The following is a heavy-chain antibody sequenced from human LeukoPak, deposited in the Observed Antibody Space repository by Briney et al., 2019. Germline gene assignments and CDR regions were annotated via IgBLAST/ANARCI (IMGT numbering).Heavy chain of an antibody. D-gene: IGHD3-22*01. J-gene: IGHJ3*02. V-gene: IGHV1-18*01. CDR2: ISAYNGNT. CDR3: ARDYYDSSGYYTDAFDI. Sequence: VASVKVSCKASGYTFTSYGISWVRQALGQGLEWMGWISAYNGNTNYAQKLQGRVTMTTDTSTSTAYMELRSLRSDDTAVYYCARDYYDSSGYYTDAFDIWGQGTMVTVSS. CDR1: GYTFTSYG.